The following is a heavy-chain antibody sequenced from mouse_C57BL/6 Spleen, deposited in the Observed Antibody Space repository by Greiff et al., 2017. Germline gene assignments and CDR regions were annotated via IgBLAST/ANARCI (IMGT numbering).Heavy chain of an antibody. CDR1: GYTFTEYT. Sequence: VKLVESGAELVKPGASVKLSCKASGYTFTEYTIHWVKQRSGQGLGWIGWFYPGSGSIKYNEKFKDKATLTADKSSSTVYMELSRLTSEDSAVYFCARHGPPYYYGSTSYYFDYWGQGTTLTVSS. J-gene: IGHJ2*01. V-gene: IGHV1-62-2*01. CDR2: FYPGSGSI. CDR3: ARHGPPYYYGSTSYYFDY. D-gene: IGHD1-1*01.